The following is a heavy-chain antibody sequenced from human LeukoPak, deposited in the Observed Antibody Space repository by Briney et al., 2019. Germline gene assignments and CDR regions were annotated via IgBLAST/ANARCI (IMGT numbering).Heavy chain of an antibody. J-gene: IGHJ5*02. CDR3: ARHLGQLGNNWFDP. Sequence: GESLNLSCKGSGYSFTRDWISWVRQMPGKGLEWMGSIDPFDYYTNYSPSFQGHVTISADKSISTAYLQWSSLKASDTAMYYCARHLGQLGNNWFDPWGQGTLVTVSS. V-gene: IGHV5-10-1*01. D-gene: IGHD1-1*01. CDR1: GYSFTRDW. CDR2: IDPFDYYT.